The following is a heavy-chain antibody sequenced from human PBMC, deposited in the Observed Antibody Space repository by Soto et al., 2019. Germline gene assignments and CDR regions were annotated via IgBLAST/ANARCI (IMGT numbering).Heavy chain of an antibody. J-gene: IGHJ4*02. D-gene: IGHD2-15*01. CDR1: GGSISSYY. CDR3: ARGYCSGGTCYRFNFDN. CDR2: IYYSGST. Sequence: SETLSLTCTVSGGSISSYYWSWIRQPPGKGLEWIGYIYYSGSTNYNPSLKSRVTISVDTSKNQFSLKLSSVTAADTAVYYCARGYCSGGTCYRFNFDNWGQGTLVTVSS. V-gene: IGHV4-59*01.